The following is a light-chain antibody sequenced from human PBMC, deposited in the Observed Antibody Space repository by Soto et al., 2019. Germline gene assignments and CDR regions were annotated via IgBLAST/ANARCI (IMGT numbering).Light chain of an antibody. CDR1: NSDVGGYNY. V-gene: IGLV2-14*01. CDR2: EVF. J-gene: IGLJ1*01. CDR3: SSYTTTNTLYV. Sequence: QSVLTQPASVSGSPGQSITIPCTGTNSDVGGYNYVSWYQHHPGKAPKLMIYEVFNRSSGVSSRFSGSKSGSTASLTISGLQAEDEADYYCSSYTTTNTLYVFGTGTKVTVL.